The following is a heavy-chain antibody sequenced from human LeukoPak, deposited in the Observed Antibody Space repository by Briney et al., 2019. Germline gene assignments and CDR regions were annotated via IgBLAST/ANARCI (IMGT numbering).Heavy chain of an antibody. V-gene: IGHV4-38-2*01. Sequence: GSLRLSCAASGFTFSDCYMSWIRQPPGKGLEWIGSIYYSGSTYYNPSLKSRVTISVDTSKNQFSLKLSSVTAADTAVYYCARAKAIQYYYYYYMDVWGKGTTVTISS. CDR2: IYYSGST. J-gene: IGHJ6*03. CDR1: GFTFSDCY. D-gene: IGHD2-2*01. CDR3: ARAKAIQYYYYYYMDV.